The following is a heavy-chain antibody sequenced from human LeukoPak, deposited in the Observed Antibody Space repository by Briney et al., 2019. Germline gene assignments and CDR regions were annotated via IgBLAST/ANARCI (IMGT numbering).Heavy chain of an antibody. CDR2: INPDGSIA. V-gene: IGHV3-74*01. CDR3: VREGFFDY. Sequence: WGSLRPSCVGSGFTLSIYWMYWIRQSPGKGLLWVARINPDGSIADYTDSVKGRFTISRDNVKNTLYLQMNSLRAEDTAVYYCVREGFFDYWGQGALVTVSS. CDR1: GFTLSIYW. J-gene: IGHJ4*02.